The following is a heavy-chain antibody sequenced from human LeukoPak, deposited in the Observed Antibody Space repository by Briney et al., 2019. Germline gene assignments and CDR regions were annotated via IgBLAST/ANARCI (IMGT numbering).Heavy chain of an antibody. CDR1: GFTFSSYW. J-gene: IGHJ3*02. CDR2: IKQDGSEK. CDR3: ARDRPGDTAMAYDAFDI. D-gene: IGHD5-18*01. Sequence: GGSLRLSCAASGFTFSSYWMSWVRQAPGKGLEWVANIKQDGSEKYYVDSVKGRFTISRDNAKNSLYLQMNSLRAEDTAVYYCARDRPGDTAMAYDAFDIWGQGTMVTVSS. V-gene: IGHV3-7*01.